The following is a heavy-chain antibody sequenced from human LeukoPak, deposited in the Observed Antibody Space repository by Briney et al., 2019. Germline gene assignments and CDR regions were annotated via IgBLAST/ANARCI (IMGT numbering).Heavy chain of an antibody. Sequence: ASVKVSCKASGYTFTSYGVSWVRQAPGQGLEWMGWISGYNGNTNYAQKLQGRVTMTRDTSISTAYMELSRLRSDDTAVYYCAVDRGEEAFDIWGQGTMVTVSS. V-gene: IGHV1-18*01. CDR2: ISGYNGNT. CDR3: AVDRGEEAFDI. CDR1: GYTFTSYG. J-gene: IGHJ3*02. D-gene: IGHD3-10*01.